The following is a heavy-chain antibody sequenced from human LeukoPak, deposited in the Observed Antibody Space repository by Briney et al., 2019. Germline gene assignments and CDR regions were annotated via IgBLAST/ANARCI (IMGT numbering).Heavy chain of an antibody. CDR1: GFTFSSYG. D-gene: IGHD6-19*01. CDR2: ISYDGSNK. V-gene: IGHV3-30*18. Sequence: GASLRLSCAASGFTFSSYGMHWVRQAPGKGLEWVAVISYDGSNKYYADSVKGRFTISRDNSKNTLYLQMNSLRAEDTAVYYCAKDQRQWAAVGDYWGQGTLVTVSS. CDR3: AKDQRQWAAVGDY. J-gene: IGHJ4*02.